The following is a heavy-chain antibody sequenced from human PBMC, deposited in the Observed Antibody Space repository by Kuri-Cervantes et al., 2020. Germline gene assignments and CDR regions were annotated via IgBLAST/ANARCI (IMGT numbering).Heavy chain of an antibody. J-gene: IGHJ3*02. V-gene: IGHV3-9*01. CDR2: INWNSGSI. D-gene: IGHD3-3*01. CDR1: GFTFDDYA. Sequence: SLKISCAASGFTFDDYAMHWVRQAPGKGLEWVSGINWNSGSIGYADSVKGRFTISRDNAKNSLHLQMNSLRTEDTALYYCAKDIAYDFWSGYRAGGFDIWGQGSMVTVSS. CDR3: AKDIAYDFWSGYRAGGFDI.